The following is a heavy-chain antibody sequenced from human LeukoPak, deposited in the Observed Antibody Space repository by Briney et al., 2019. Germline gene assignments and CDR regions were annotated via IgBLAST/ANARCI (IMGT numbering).Heavy chain of an antibody. V-gene: IGHV1-69*04. Sequence: ASVKVSCKASGYTFTSYYMHWVRQAPGQGLEWMGRIIPILGIANYAQKFQGRVTITADKSTSTAYMELSSLRSEDTAVYYCARGFDYKLFDYWGQGTLVTVSS. D-gene: IGHD4-11*01. CDR3: ARGFDYKLFDY. J-gene: IGHJ4*02. CDR1: GYTFTSYY. CDR2: IIPILGIA.